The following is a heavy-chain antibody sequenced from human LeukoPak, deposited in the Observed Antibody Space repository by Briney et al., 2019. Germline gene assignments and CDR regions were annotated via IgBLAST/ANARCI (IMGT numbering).Heavy chain of an antibody. D-gene: IGHD6-13*01. V-gene: IGHV1-2*02. CDR3: ARHSYSSSPTDY. CDR2: INPNSGGT. CDR1: GYTFTGYY. J-gene: IGHJ4*02. Sequence: GASVKVSCKASGYTFTGYYMHWVRQAPGQGLEWMGWINPNSGGTNYAQKFQGSVTMTRDTSISTAYMELSRLRSDDTAVYYCARHSYSSSPTDYWGQGTLVTVPS.